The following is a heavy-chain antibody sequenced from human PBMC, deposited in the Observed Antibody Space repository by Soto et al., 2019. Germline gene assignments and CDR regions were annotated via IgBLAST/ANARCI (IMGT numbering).Heavy chain of an antibody. CDR3: VRDSGATLSSS. D-gene: IGHD6-13*01. CDR2: IVPIYRTA. V-gene: IGHV1-69*01. Sequence: QVQLVQSGAEVKKPGSSVKVSCKASGGTFSSYRINWVRQAPGQGLEWVGGIVPIYRTADYAQQFQGRVTITADESARTSYMELRSLKSQGTAVYYCVRDSGATLSSSWGQGTLVTDSS. CDR1: GGTFSSYR. J-gene: IGHJ4*02.